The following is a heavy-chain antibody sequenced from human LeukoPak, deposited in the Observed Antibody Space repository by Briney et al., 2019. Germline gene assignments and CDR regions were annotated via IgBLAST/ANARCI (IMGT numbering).Heavy chain of an antibody. CDR3: ARFSSLAAVGTDY. Sequence: SETLSLTCTVSGDSISSSNCYWGWIRQPPGKGLEWIGSIYYSGSTYYNPSLKSRVTISVDTSKNQFSLKLSSVTAADTAVFYCARFSSLAAVGTDYWGQGTLVTVSS. J-gene: IGHJ4*02. CDR1: GDSISSSNCY. CDR2: IYYSGST. V-gene: IGHV4-39*01. D-gene: IGHD6-13*01.